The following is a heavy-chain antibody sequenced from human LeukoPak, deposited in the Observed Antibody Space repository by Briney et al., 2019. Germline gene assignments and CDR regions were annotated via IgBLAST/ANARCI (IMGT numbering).Heavy chain of an antibody. Sequence: PGGSLRLSCAASGFTFSSQGMHWVRQAPGKGLEWVAVIWYDGSNKYYADSVKGRFTISRDNSKNTLYLQMNSLRAEDTAVYYCARGDYYDSSGYSQYFQHWGQGTLVTVSS. V-gene: IGHV3-33*01. CDR2: IWYDGSNK. D-gene: IGHD3-22*01. CDR3: ARGDYYDSSGYSQYFQH. J-gene: IGHJ1*01. CDR1: GFTFSSQG.